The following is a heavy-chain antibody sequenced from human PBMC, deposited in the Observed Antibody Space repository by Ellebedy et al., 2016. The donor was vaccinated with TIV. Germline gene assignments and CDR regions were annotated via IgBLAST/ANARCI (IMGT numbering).Heavy chain of an antibody. V-gene: IGHV3-7*01. CDR2: IKQDGSEK. J-gene: IGHJ4*02. CDR1: GFTFSSYW. Sequence: GESLKISCAASGFTFSSYWMSWVRQAPGKGLEWVANIKQDGSEKYYVDSVKGRFTISRDNSKNTLYLQMSSLRAEDTAVYYCARSRRVVGGDYWGQGTLVTVSS. D-gene: IGHD2-15*01. CDR3: ARSRRVVGGDY.